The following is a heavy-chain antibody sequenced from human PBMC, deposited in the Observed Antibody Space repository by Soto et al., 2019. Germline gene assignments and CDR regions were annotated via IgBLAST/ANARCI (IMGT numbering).Heavy chain of an antibody. Sequence: SETLSLTCTVSGGSISSYYWSWIRQPAGKGLEWIGRIYTSGSTNYNPSLKSRVTMSVDTSKNQFSLKLSSVTAADTAVYYCARVLVCSGGSCYGNWFDPWGQGTLVTVPQ. J-gene: IGHJ5*02. D-gene: IGHD2-15*01. V-gene: IGHV4-4*07. CDR3: ARVLVCSGGSCYGNWFDP. CDR2: IYTSGST. CDR1: GGSISSYY.